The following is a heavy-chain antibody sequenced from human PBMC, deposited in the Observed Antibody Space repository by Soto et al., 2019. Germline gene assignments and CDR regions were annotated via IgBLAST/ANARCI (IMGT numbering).Heavy chain of an antibody. CDR2: LSGSGTST. J-gene: IGHJ4*02. V-gene: IGHV3-23*01. CDR3: AKATTNGGWFNPFDS. Sequence: GGSLRLSCAASGSSFVNYAMNWVRQAPGKGLEWVSGLSGSGTSTYYADSVKGRFTISRDNSRDTLFLQMNSLTADDTAVYYCAKATTNGGWFNPFDSWGQGALVTVSS. D-gene: IGHD6-19*01. CDR1: GSSFVNYA.